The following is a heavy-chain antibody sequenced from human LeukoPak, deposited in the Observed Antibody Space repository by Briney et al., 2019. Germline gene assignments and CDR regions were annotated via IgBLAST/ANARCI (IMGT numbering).Heavy chain of an antibody. J-gene: IGHJ6*02. Sequence: GGSLRLSCAASGFTFSSYAMHWVRQAPGKGLEWVAVISYDGSNKYYADSVKGRFTISRDNSKNTLYLQMNSLRAEDTAVYYCARDKDCSSTSCYAGYYYYGMDVWGQGTTVTVSS. CDR2: ISYDGSNK. D-gene: IGHD2-2*01. V-gene: IGHV3-30*04. CDR3: ARDKDCSSTSCYAGYYYYGMDV. CDR1: GFTFSSYA.